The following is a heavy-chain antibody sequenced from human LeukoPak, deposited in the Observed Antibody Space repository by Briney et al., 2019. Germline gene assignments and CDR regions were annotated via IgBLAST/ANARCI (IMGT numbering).Heavy chain of an antibody. J-gene: IGHJ5*02. CDR1: GFTVITNS. CDR2: ISTGDEI. CDR3: ATSQGPGNHWFDP. V-gene: IGHV3-53*01. Sequence: GGSLRLSCAASGFTVITNSMNWVRQAPGKGLEWVSVISTGDEIHYAESVKGRFTISRDSSSNTLSLHMNSLRVEDTAIYYCATSQGPGNHWFDPWGQGTLVTVSS.